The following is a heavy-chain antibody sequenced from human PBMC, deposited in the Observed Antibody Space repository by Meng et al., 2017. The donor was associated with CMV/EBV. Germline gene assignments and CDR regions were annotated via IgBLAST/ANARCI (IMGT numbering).Heavy chain of an antibody. Sequence: LSLTCAASGFTFSSYSMNWVRQAPGKGLEWVSSISSSSSYIYYADSVKGRFTISRDNAKNSLYLQMNSPRAEDTAVYYCARGAAQLDYYYYYGMDVWGQGTTVTVSS. CDR2: ISSSSSYI. D-gene: IGHD6-6*01. CDR1: GFTFSSYS. CDR3: ARGAAQLDYYYYYGMDV. V-gene: IGHV3-21*01. J-gene: IGHJ6*02.